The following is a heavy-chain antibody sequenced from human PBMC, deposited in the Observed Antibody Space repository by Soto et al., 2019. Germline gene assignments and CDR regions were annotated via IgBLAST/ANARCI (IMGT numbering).Heavy chain of an antibody. CDR1: GGTSNRFD. CDR3: ATGRGSGGFDS. J-gene: IGHJ4*02. CDR2: SIPIFGTA. Sequence: QVQLVQSGTEVKKPGSSVRVSCKASGGTSNRFDFSWVRQAPGQGLEWMGGSIPIFGTANYAPRFQGRATITADESTSTGYMELSGLRSDDTATYYCATGRGSGGFDSWGQGTQVLVSS. D-gene: IGHD3-16*01. V-gene: IGHV1-69*01.